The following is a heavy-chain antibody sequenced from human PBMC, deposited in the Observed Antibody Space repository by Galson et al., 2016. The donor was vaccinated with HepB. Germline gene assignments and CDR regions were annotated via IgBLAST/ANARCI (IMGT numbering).Heavy chain of an antibody. CDR2: IYFVGST. CDR3: ARDSAAANFGSGSGGLDS. Sequence: SETLSLTCTVSGGSIVSTDSYWVWIRQPPGEGLEWIGNIYFVGSTYYNPSLESRVTISVDTSKNQFSLTVKHVTAADTAKYFWARDSAAANFGSGSGGLDSWGQGTLVTVSS. D-gene: IGHD3-10*01. J-gene: IGHJ4*02. V-gene: IGHV4-39*07. CDR1: GGSIVSTDSY.